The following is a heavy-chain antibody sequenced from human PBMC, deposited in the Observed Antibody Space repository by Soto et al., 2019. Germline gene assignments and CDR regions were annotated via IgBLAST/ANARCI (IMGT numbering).Heavy chain of an antibody. CDR1: GLTIRGKTY. CDR2: LYSEDGT. V-gene: IGHV3-53*01. CDR3: ASWQEREPAFDV. J-gene: IGHJ3*01. D-gene: IGHD1-26*01. Sequence: DVQLVESGGGLIQPGGSLRLSCAASGLTIRGKTYITWVRQAPGKGLEWLSALYSEDGTFYADSVEGRFTISRDYSKNTVYLQLNTLTPGDTAVYYCASWQEREPAFDVWGQGTVVTVSS.